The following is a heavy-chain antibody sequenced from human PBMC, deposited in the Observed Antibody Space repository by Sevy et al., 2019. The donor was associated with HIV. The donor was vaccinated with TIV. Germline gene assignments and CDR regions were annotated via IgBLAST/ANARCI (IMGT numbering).Heavy chain of an antibody. CDR1: GFTFSNFA. J-gene: IGHJ6*02. D-gene: IGHD3-22*01. Sequence: GGSLRLSCAASGFTFSNFAMHWVRQAPGKGLEWVAVISYDGSNKYYADSVKGRFTISRDNSKNTLYLQMNSRGPEETAVYYCANGLRSDSSDYYYSDDYYHGMDVWGQGTTVTVSS. V-gene: IGHV3-30-3*01. CDR3: ANGLRSDSSDYYYSDDYYHGMDV. CDR2: ISYDGSNK.